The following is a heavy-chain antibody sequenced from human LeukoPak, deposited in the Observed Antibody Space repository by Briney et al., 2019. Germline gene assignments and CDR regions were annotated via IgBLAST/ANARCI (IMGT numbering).Heavy chain of an antibody. CDR1: GGSFSGYY. CDR3: ARERYRPGAYYYYYGMDV. J-gene: IGHJ6*02. CDR2: INHSGST. D-gene: IGHD3-16*02. V-gene: IGHV4-34*01. Sequence: PSETPSLTCAVYGGSFSGYYWSWIRQPPGKGLEWIGEINHSGSTNYNPSLKSRVTISVDTSKNQFSLKLSSVTAADTAVYYCARERYRPGAYYYYYGMDVWGQGTTVTVSS.